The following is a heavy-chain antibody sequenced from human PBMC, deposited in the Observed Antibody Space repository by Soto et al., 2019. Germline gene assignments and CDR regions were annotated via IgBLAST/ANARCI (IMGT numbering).Heavy chain of an antibody. CDR3: ARTVGYDSSTSCYHFYYGMGV. J-gene: IGHJ6*02. V-gene: IGHV4-31*03. CDR1: GGSISSGGYY. CDR2: IYYSGST. Sequence: SETLSLTCTVSGGSISSGGYYWSWIRQHPGKGLEWIGYIYYSGSTYYNPSLKSRVTISVDTSKNQFSLKLSSVTAADTAVYYCARTVGYDSSTSCYHFYYGMGVWGQGTTVTVSS. D-gene: IGHD2-2*01.